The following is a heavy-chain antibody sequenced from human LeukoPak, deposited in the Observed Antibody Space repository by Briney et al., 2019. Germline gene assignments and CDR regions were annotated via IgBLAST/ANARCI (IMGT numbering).Heavy chain of an antibody. CDR1: GGSIRSQF. V-gene: IGHV4-4*09. CDR3: ARHHGSWTDWYFDL. CDR2: VYSSERV. Sequence: SETLSLTCTVSGGSIRSQFWSWIRQPPGKGLKSIGYVYSSERVDYNPSLKSRVTVSVDTFKNEFSLSLTSVTAADTAVYYCARHHGSWTDWYFDLWGRGTLVIVSS. D-gene: IGHD2-15*01. J-gene: IGHJ2*01.